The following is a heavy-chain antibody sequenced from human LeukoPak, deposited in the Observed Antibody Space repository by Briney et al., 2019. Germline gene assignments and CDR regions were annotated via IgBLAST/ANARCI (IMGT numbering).Heavy chain of an antibody. J-gene: IGHJ4*02. D-gene: IGHD6-19*01. CDR2: MYDSGRT. Sequence: NASETLSLTCAVSGASISRYYCNWVRQPPGEGLEWIGYMYDSGRTNYNPSLKSRVTVSVDMSKNQFSLRLSSVTAGDTAAYYCVIGRGWLPDYWGQGTLVTVSS. CDR1: GASISRYY. CDR3: VIGRGWLPDY. V-gene: IGHV4-59*01.